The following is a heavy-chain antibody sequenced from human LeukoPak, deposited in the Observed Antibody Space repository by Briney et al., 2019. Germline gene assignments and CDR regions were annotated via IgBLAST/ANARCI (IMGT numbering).Heavy chain of an antibody. CDR1: GGSLSYYY. V-gene: IGHV4-34*01. CDR3: ARGGFYCGDDCYVDY. J-gene: IGHJ4*02. CDR2: INRSGST. Sequence: SETLSLTCAVYGGSLSYYYWSWIRQSPEKGLEWIGEINRSGSTNYNPSLKSRVPISVDTSKNQFSLKLSSVTAADTAIYYRARGGFYCGDDCYVDYWGQGALVTVSS. D-gene: IGHD2-21*02.